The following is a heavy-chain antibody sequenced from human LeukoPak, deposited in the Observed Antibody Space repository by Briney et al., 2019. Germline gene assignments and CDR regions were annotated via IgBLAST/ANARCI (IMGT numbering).Heavy chain of an antibody. CDR1: GYTFTSYY. J-gene: IGHJ4*02. V-gene: IGHV1-3*01. CDR3: ASDPPYTSSSAW. Sequence: ASVKVSCKASGYTFTSYYMHWVRQAPGQRLEWMGWINAGNGNTKYSQKFQGRVTITRDTSASTAYMELSSLRSEDTAVYYCASDPPYTSSSAWWGQGTLVTVSS. CDR2: INAGNGNT. D-gene: IGHD2-2*01.